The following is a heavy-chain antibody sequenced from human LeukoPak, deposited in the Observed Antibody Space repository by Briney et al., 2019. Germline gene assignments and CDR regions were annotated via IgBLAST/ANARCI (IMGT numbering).Heavy chain of an antibody. J-gene: IGHJ5*02. CDR1: GYTFTIYG. V-gene: IGHV1-18*01. CDR2: ISAYNGNT. CDR3: ARNHLSEGFDP. Sequence: ASVKVSCKASGYTFTIYGISWVRQAPGQGLEWMGWISAYNGNTNYAQKFQGGVTMTTDTSTSTAYMELRSLRSDDTAVYYCARNHLSEGFDPWGQGTLVTVSS.